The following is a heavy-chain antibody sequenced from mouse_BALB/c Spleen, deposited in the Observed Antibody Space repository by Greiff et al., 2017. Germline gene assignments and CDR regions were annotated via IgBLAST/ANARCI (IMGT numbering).Heavy chain of an antibody. D-gene: IGHD2-1*01. J-gene: IGHJ3*01. CDR3: ARTIYYGNYLFAY. CDR1: GFSLSTSGMG. CDR2: IWWDDDK. V-gene: IGHV8-8*01. Sequence: QVTLKVSGPGILQPSQTLSLTCSFSGFSLSTSGMGVGWIRQPSGKGLEWLAHIWWDDDKRYNPALKSRLTISKDTSSNQVFLKIASVDTADTATYYCARTIYYGNYLFAYWGQGTLVTVSA.